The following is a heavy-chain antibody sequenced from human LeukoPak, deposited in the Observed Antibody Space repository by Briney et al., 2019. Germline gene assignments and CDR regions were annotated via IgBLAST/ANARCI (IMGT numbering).Heavy chain of an antibody. Sequence: SETLSLTCTVSGGSISSYYWSWIRQPPGKGLEWIGYIYYSGSTNYNPSLKSRVTISVDTSKNQFSLKLSSVTAADTAVYYCARVPHVRKWLHSYWYFDLWGRGTLVTVSS. CDR2: IYYSGST. CDR3: ARVPHVRKWLHSYWYFDL. D-gene: IGHD5-12*01. V-gene: IGHV4-59*01. CDR1: GGSISSYY. J-gene: IGHJ2*01.